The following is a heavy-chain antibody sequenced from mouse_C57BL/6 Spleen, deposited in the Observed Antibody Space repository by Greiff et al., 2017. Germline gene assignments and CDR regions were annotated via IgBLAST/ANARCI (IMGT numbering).Heavy chain of an antibody. D-gene: IGHD2-5*01. CDR3: ARSYYSNYPDYAMDY. CDR1: GYAFSSSW. CDR2: IYPGDGDT. J-gene: IGHJ4*01. Sequence: QVQLQQSGPELVKPGASVKISCKASGYAFSSSWMNWVKQRPGKGLEWIGRIYPGDGDTNYNGKFKGKATLTADKSSSTAYMQLSSLTSEDSAVYFCARSYYSNYPDYAMDYWGQGTSVTVSS. V-gene: IGHV1-82*01.